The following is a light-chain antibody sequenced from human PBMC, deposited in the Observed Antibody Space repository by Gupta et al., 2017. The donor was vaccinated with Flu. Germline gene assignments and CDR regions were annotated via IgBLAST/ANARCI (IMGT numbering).Light chain of an antibody. J-gene: IGKJ4*01. CDR3: QQYNSFPNT. CDR2: AAS. CDR1: PDIRNW. Sequence: DIQMTQSPSSPSAAVGHRVTITCRASPDIRNWLAWYQQKPEKAPKSLIYAASNWESGVPSRFSGGGSGTDFTLTISSLQPEDFAIYYCQQYNSFPNTFGRGTXLEIK. V-gene: IGKV1D-16*01.